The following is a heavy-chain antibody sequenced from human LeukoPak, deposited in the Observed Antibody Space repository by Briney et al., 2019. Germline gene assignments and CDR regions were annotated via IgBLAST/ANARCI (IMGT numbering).Heavy chain of an antibody. CDR1: GYTFTSYG. J-gene: IGHJ3*02. V-gene: IGHV1-18*01. CDR3: ARVKPADSSGYPIRGAFDI. D-gene: IGHD3-22*01. Sequence: ASVKVSCKASGYTFTSYGISWVRQAPGQGLEWMGWISACSGNTNYAQKLQGRVTMTTDTSTSTAYMELRSLRSDDTAVYYCARVKPADSSGYPIRGAFDIWGQGTMVTVSS. CDR2: ISACSGNT.